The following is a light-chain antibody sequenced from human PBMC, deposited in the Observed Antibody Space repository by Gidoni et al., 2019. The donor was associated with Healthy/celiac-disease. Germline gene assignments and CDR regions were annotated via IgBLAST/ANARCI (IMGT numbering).Light chain of an antibody. J-gene: IGLJ2*01. V-gene: IGLV3-21*04. CDR3: QVWDSSSDHPVV. CDR1: NIGSKS. CDR2: YDS. Sequence: SDVLTQTPAGSVAPGKTARNTCGGNNIGSKSVHWYQQKPGQAPVLVIYYDSDRPSGIPERFSGSNSGNTATLTIRRVDAGDEADYYCQVWDSSSDHPVVFGGGTKLTVL.